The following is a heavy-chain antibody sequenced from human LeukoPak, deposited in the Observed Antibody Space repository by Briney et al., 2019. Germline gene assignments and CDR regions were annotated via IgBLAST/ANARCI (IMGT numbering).Heavy chain of an antibody. J-gene: IGHJ4*02. D-gene: IGHD6-25*01. CDR3: AKISSSAESNFDS. CDR2: IWPDGSKK. V-gene: IGHV3-30*02. Sequence: PGGSLRLSCAASGFTFSTYAMHWVRQAPGKGLEWVAFIWPDGSKKYYADPVKGRFAISRENSKNTVYLQMNDLRPEDTALYFCAKISSSAESNFDSWGQGTLLTVSS. CDR1: GFTFSTYA.